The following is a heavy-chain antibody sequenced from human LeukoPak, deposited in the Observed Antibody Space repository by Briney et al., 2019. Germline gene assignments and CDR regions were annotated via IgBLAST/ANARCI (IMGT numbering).Heavy chain of an antibody. CDR3: ARAGRSDYGSGSFFDY. V-gene: IGHV3-21*01. D-gene: IGHD3-10*01. CDR1: GFTFSSYS. CDR2: ISSSSSYI. J-gene: IGHJ4*02. Sequence: GGSLRLSCAASGFTFSSYSMNWVRQAPGKGLEWVSSISSSSSYIYYADSVKGRFTISRDNAKNSLYLQMNSLRAEDTAVYYCARAGRSDYGSGSFFDYRGQGTLVTVSS.